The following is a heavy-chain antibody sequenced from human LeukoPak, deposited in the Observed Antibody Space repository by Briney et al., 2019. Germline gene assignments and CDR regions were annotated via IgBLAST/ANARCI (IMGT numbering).Heavy chain of an antibody. J-gene: IGHJ5*02. CDR1: GFTFDDYA. Sequence: GGSLRLSCAASGFTFDDYAMHWVWQAPGKGLECVSGISWNSDSIGYADSVKGRFTISRDNAKNSLYLQMNSLRAEDTALYYCAKDNSDSSSWHRYNWFDPWGQGTLVTVSS. V-gene: IGHV3-9*01. D-gene: IGHD6-13*01. CDR2: ISWNSDSI. CDR3: AKDNSDSSSWHRYNWFDP.